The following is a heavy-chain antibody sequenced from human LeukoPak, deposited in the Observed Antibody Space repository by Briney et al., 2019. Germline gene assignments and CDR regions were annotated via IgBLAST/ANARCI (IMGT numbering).Heavy chain of an antibody. CDR2: VIPIFGTA. J-gene: IGHJ5*02. V-gene: IGHV1-69*06. CDR1: GGTFSSYA. D-gene: IGHD4-17*01. CDR3: ARDLPSGYGDSNNWFDP. Sequence: SVKVSCKASGGTFSSYAISWVRQAPGQGLGWMGGVIPIFGTANYAQKFQGRGTITADKSTSTAYMELSSVRSEDTAVDYCARDLPSGYGDSNNWFDPWGQGTLVTVSS.